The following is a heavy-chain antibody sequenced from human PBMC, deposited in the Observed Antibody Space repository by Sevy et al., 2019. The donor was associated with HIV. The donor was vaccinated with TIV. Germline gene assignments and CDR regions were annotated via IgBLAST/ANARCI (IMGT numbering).Heavy chain of an antibody. V-gene: IGHV3-30*02. D-gene: IGHD2-21*01. Sequence: GGSLRLSCGASGFSFSDFAMHWVRQAPGKGLEWVALIWHDGSNQKYADSVMGRFTISRDNAKNTVFLEINSLRTEDTAVYYCGTFRVHISWSFWGQGTLVTVSS. CDR3: GTFRVHISWSF. CDR2: IWHDGSNQ. J-gene: IGHJ4*02. CDR1: GFSFSDFA.